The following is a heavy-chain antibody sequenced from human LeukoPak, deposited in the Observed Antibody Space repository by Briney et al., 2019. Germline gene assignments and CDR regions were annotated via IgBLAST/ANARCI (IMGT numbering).Heavy chain of an antibody. CDR2: ISGSGGST. Sequence: PGGSLRLSCAASGFTFSSYAMSWVRQAPGKGLEWVSAISGSGGSTYYADSVKGRFTISRDNSKNTLYLQMNSLRAEDTAVYYCARVGQSIPPPGTLKYWGQGALVTVSS. D-gene: IGHD6-13*01. V-gene: IGHV3-23*01. CDR1: GFTFSSYA. CDR3: ARVGQSIPPPGTLKY. J-gene: IGHJ4*02.